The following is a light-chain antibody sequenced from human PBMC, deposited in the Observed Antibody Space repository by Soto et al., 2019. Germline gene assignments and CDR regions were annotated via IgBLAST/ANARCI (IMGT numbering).Light chain of an antibody. CDR2: GAS. CDR1: QSVSGD. V-gene: IGKV3-15*01. J-gene: IGKJ1*01. CDR3: PQSAMWPWT. Sequence: MSKSRGAVSVYKDQRSTLSCRASQSVSGDLAWYQQKPGQAPRLFIYGASTRATGIPARFSGSGSGTEFTLPISCLQSEDIAVYSSPQSAMWPWTFGEGTKVDIK.